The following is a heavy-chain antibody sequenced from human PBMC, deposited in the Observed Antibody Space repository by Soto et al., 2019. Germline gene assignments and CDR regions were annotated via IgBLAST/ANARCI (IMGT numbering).Heavy chain of an antibody. CDR1: GVTFSSFP. Sequence: EVQLLESGGGLVQPGGSLRLSCAASGVTFSSFPMSWVRQPPGKGLEWVSTISTSGANTHYADSVKGRLTISRDNSKNTLYLQQNSLGAADTAQYYCAQVLWRAETLEPFDVWGKGTTVIVSS. CDR2: ISTSGANT. V-gene: IGHV3-23*01. D-gene: IGHD1-26*01. J-gene: IGHJ6*04. CDR3: AQVLWRAETLEPFDV.